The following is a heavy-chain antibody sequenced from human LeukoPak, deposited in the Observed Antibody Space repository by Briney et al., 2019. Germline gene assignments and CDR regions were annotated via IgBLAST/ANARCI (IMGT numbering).Heavy chain of an antibody. CDR1: GFTFSSYA. V-gene: IGHV3-64*03. D-gene: IGHD5-18*01. CDR2: ISSNGGIT. Sequence: GGSLRLSCSASGFTFSSYAMHWVRQAPGKGLEYVSGISSNGGITYYADSVKGRFTISRGNSNNRLYLQMSSLRAEDTTVFHCVKDRGYSYGYPYNYYYYGMDVWGRGTTVTVSS. J-gene: IGHJ6*02. CDR3: VKDRGYSYGYPYNYYYYGMDV.